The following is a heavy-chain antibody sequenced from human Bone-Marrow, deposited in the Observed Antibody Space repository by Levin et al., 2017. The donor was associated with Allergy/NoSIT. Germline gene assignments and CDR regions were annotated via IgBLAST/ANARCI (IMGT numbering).Heavy chain of an antibody. CDR2: ITSDGTTT. CDR3: AREAAAAGDWYCDL. Sequence: LSLTCAASGFTFSDYWMHWVRQVPGKGLVWVSRITSDGTTTFSADSVKGRFTISRDDAQNTLYLEMNSLRGDDTAVYYCAREAAAAGDWYCDLWGRGTLVSVSS. J-gene: IGHJ2*01. V-gene: IGHV3-74*01. D-gene: IGHD6-13*01. CDR1: GFTFSDYW.